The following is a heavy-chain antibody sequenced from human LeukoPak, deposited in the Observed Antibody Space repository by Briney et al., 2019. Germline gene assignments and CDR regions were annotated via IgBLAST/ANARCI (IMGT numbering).Heavy chain of an antibody. V-gene: IGHV3-23*01. CDR3: TKDGEFLGYCSGGSCYPRLY. D-gene: IGHD2-15*01. CDR1: GFTFSGYA. Sequence: GGSLRLSCVASGFTFSGYAMSWVRQAPGKGLEWVSTLSGNGGSTYYADSVKGRFTISRDNSKNTLYLQMNSLRAEDTAVYYCTKDGEFLGYCSGGSCYPRLYWGQGTLVTVSS. CDR2: LSGNGGST. J-gene: IGHJ4*02.